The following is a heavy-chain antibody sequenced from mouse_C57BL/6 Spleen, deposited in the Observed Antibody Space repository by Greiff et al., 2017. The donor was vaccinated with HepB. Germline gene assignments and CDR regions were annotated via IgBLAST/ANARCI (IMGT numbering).Heavy chain of an antibody. CDR2: INPGSGGT. V-gene: IGHV1-54*01. Sequence: VQLQQSGAELVRPGTSVKVSCKASGYAFTNYLIEWVKQRPGQGLEWIGVINPGSGGTNYNEKFKGKATLTADKSSSTAYMQLSSLTSEDSAVYFCARKGAYYYGSSPPFDVWGTGTTVTVSS. J-gene: IGHJ1*03. CDR1: GYAFTNYL. D-gene: IGHD1-1*01. CDR3: ARKGAYYYGSSPPFDV.